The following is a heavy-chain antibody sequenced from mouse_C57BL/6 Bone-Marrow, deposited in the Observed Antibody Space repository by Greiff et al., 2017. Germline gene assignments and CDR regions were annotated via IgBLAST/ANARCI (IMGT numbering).Heavy chain of an antibody. J-gene: IGHJ3*01. Sequence: DVMLVESGGGLVQPGGSLKLSCAASGFTFSDYGMAWVRQAPRKGPEWVAFISNLAYSIYYADTVTGRFTISRENAKNTLYLEMSSLRSEDTAMYYCARQGGLYYSNYPFAYWGQGTLVTVSA. CDR1: GFTFSDYG. V-gene: IGHV5-15*01. D-gene: IGHD2-5*01. CDR3: ARQGGLYYSNYPFAY. CDR2: ISNLAYSI.